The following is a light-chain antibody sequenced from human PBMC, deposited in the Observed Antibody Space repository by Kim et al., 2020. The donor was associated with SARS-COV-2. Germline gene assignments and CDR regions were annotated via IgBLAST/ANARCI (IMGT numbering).Light chain of an antibody. CDR1: QSVSSSF. Sequence: EIVLTQSPGTLSLSPGERATLSCMASQSVSSSFLAWYQQKPGQAPTLLIYDASTTATGIPDRFSGSGSGTDFTLTINRLEPEDFAVYYCQQFGGSSYTFGQGTKLEI. CDR3: QQFGGSSYT. V-gene: IGKV3-20*01. J-gene: IGKJ2*01. CDR2: DAS.